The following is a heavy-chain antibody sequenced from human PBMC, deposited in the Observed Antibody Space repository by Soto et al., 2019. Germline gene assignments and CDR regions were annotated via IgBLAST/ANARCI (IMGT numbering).Heavy chain of an antibody. D-gene: IGHD3-9*01. CDR1: GFTFSSYW. CDR2: IKQDGSEK. V-gene: IGHV3-7*01. Sequence: GGSLRLSCAASGFTFSSYWMSWVRQAPGKGLEWVANIKQDGSEKYYVDSVKGRFTISRDNAKNSRYLQMNSLRAEDTAVYYCARDPTGSYYDILTGYGAFDYWGQGTLVTVSS. J-gene: IGHJ4*02. CDR3: ARDPTGSYYDILTGYGAFDY.